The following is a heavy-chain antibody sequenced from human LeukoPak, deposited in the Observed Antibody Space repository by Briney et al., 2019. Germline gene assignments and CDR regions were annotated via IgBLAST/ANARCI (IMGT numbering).Heavy chain of an antibody. J-gene: IGHJ4*02. CDR1: GGSFSGYY. CDR3: ARGRLGTSG. D-gene: IGHD1-14*01. CDR2: INHSGST. Sequence: SETLSLTCAVYGGSFSGYYWSWMRQPPGKGLEWIGEINHSGSTNYNPSLKSRVTISVDTSKNQFSLKLISATAAATAVYYCARGRLGTSGWGQGTLVTVSS. V-gene: IGHV4-34*01.